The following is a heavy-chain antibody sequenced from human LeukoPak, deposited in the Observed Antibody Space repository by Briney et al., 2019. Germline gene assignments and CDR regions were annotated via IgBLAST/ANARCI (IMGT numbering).Heavy chain of an antibody. J-gene: IGHJ6*04. CDR2: IIPIFGTA. Sequence: SVKVSCKASGGTFNSYAISWVRQAPGQGLEWMGRIIPIFGTANYAQKFQGRVTITADKSTSTAYMELSSLRSEDTAVYYCARPRGGIVVVPAAIRGCYCGMDVWGKGTTVTVSS. CDR3: ARPRGGIVVVPAAIRGCYCGMDV. V-gene: IGHV1-69*06. D-gene: IGHD2-2*01. CDR1: GGTFNSYA.